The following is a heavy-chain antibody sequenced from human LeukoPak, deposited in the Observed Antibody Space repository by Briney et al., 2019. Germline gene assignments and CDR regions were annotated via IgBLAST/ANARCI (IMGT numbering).Heavy chain of an antibody. Sequence: ASVKVSCKASGYTFTDYYMHWVRQAPGHGLEWMGWINPNSGGTNYAQKFQGRVTMTRDTSISTAYMELSRLRSDDTAVYYCARDPLDGAHLYYYYYMDVWGKGTTVTVSS. CDR2: INPNSGGT. V-gene: IGHV1-2*02. CDR3: ARDPLDGAHLYYYYYMDV. D-gene: IGHD3-10*01. J-gene: IGHJ6*03. CDR1: GYTFTDYY.